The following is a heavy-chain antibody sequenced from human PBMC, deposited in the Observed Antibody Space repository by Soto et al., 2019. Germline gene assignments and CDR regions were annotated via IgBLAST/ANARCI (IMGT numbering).Heavy chain of an antibody. V-gene: IGHV4-30-4*01. J-gene: IGHJ4*02. CDR3: ARYYYGSGSYQDY. CDR2: IYYSGST. CDR1: GGSISSGDYY. Sequence: SETVSLTCTVSGGSISSGDYYWSWIRQPPGKGLEWIGYIYYSGSTYYNPSLKSRVTISVDTSNNQFSLKLTSVTAADTAVYYCARYYYGSGSYQDYWGQGTLVTVSS. D-gene: IGHD3-10*01.